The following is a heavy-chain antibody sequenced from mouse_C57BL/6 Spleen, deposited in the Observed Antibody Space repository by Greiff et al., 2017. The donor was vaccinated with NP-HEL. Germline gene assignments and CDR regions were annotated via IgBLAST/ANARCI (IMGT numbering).Heavy chain of an antibody. CDR1: GYTFTDYN. V-gene: IGHV1-22*01. Sequence: EVQLQQSGPELVKPGASVKMSCKASGYTFTDYNMHWVKQSHGKSLEWIGYINPNNGGTSYNQKFKGKATLTVNKSSSPAYMELRSLTSEESPVYYCASRDSSAPDWYFDVWGTGTTVTVSS. CDR3: ASRDSSAPDWYFDV. D-gene: IGHD3-2*02. J-gene: IGHJ1*03. CDR2: INPNNGGT.